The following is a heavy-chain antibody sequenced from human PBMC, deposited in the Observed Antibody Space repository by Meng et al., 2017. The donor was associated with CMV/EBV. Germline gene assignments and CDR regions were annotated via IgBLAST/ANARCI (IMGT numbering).Heavy chain of an antibody. J-gene: IGHJ6*02. Sequence: GGSLRLSCAASGFTFSSYTMHWVRQAPGKGLEWVAVISYDESNKYYADSVKGRFTISRDNSKNTLYLQMNSLRAEDTAVYYCARAYDFWSTGYYYYGMDVWGQGTTVTVSS. CDR2: ISYDESNK. CDR3: ARAYDFWSTGYYYYGMDV. V-gene: IGHV3-30*04. CDR1: GFTFSSYT. D-gene: IGHD3-3*01.